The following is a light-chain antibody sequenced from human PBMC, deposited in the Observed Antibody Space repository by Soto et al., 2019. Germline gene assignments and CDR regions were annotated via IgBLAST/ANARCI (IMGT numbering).Light chain of an antibody. CDR2: EVN. Sequence: QSVLTQPPSASGSPGQSVTISCTGTSGDIGGYKYVSWYQQHPGKAPKLIISEVNKRPSGVPDRISGSKSGNTASLTVSGLQAEDEAFYYCSSYSGTNNLVFGGGTKLTVL. V-gene: IGLV2-8*01. J-gene: IGLJ2*01. CDR3: SSYSGTNNLV. CDR1: SGDIGGYKY.